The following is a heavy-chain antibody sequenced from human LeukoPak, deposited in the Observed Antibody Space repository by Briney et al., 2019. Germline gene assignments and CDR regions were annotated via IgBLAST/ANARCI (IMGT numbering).Heavy chain of an antibody. V-gene: IGHV3-43*02. CDR2: ISGDGGST. Sequence: GGSLRLSCAASKFIFSSYVMNWVRQAPGKGLEWVSLISGDGGSTYYADSVKGRFTISRDNSKNSLYLQMNSLRTEDTALYYCAKGGDAPDYYYYMDVWGKGTTVTVSS. CDR1: KFIFSSYV. CDR3: AKGGDAPDYYYYMDV. D-gene: IGHD3-10*01. J-gene: IGHJ6*03.